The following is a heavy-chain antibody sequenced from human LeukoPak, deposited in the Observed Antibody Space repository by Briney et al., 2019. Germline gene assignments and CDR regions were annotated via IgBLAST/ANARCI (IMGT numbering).Heavy chain of an antibody. CDR3: ARGGNWGYFDY. CDR1: GFSFNMFP. D-gene: IGHD7-27*01. Sequence: AGGSLRLSCAASGFSFNMFPMHWVRQAPGKGLECVAVISYDGNNKYYADSENGRFTISRDNSKNTLFLQMNSLRTEDTAIYHCARGGNWGYFDYWGQGTLVTVSS. V-gene: IGHV3-30*04. CDR2: ISYDGNNK. J-gene: IGHJ4*02.